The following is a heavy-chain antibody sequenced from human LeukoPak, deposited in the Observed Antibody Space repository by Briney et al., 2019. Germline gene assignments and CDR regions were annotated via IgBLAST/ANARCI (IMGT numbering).Heavy chain of an antibody. CDR1: GFTFSTYG. CDR2: IWYDGSNK. CDR3: ARQKGLSAFDI. Sequence: GRSLRLSCAAFGFTFSTYGMHWVRQAPGNGLEWVAVIWYDGSNKYYADSVKGRFTISRDNSKNTLYLQMNCLRAEDTAVYYCARQKGLSAFDIWGQGTMVTVSS. J-gene: IGHJ3*02. D-gene: IGHD6-19*01. V-gene: IGHV3-33*01.